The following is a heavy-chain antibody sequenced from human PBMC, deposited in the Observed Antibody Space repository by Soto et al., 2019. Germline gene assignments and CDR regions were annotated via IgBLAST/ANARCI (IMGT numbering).Heavy chain of an antibody. CDR1: GYTFTTHD. CDR3: VRGNACSGGRRLGPLDF. CDR2: MNPNSGDK. J-gene: IGHJ4*02. D-gene: IGHD2-15*01. V-gene: IGHV1-8*01. Sequence: ASVKVSCKGSGYTFTTHDINWVRQASGQGLEWMGWMNPNSGDKGYAQQFQGRVTMTRSTSESTVYMELSSLRSEDTAVYYCVRGNACSGGRRLGPLDFWGQGTLVTVSS.